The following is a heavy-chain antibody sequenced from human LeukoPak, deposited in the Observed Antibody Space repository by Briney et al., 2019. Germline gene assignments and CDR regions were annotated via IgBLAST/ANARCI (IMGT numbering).Heavy chain of an antibody. CDR1: GFTFSNYA. J-gene: IGHJ6*03. CDR2: TSGSGGST. V-gene: IGHV3-23*01. D-gene: IGHD4-17*01. CDR3: AKAVPRYYYYYMDV. Sequence: GGSLRLSCAASGFTFSNYAMSWVRQAPGKGLEWVTVTSGSGGSTYYADSVKGRFTISRDNSKNTLFLQMNSLRAEDTAVYYCAKAVPRYYYYYMDVWGKGTTVTVSS.